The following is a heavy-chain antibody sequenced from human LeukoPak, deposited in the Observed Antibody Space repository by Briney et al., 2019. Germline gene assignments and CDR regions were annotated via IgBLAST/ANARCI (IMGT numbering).Heavy chain of an antibody. J-gene: IGHJ4*02. CDR2: INPNSGGT. Sequence: ASVKVACKASGYTFTGYYMHWVRQAPGQRLEWMGWINPNSGGTNYAQKFQGRVTMTRDTSISTAYMELSRLRSDDTAVYYCARDLEDYYDSSGSDFDYWGQGTLVTVSS. V-gene: IGHV1-2*02. D-gene: IGHD3-22*01. CDR1: GYTFTGYY. CDR3: ARDLEDYYDSSGSDFDY.